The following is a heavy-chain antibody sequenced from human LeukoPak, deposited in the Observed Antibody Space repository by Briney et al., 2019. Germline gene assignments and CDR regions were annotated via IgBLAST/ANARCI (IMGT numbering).Heavy chain of an antibody. Sequence: SVKVSCKASGGTFSSYAISWVRQAPGQGLEWMGRIIPILGIASYAQKFQGRVTMTRDTSTSTVYMELSSLRSEDTAVYYCAREKALAHAFDIWGQGTMVTVSS. CDR1: GGTFSSYA. CDR3: AREKALAHAFDI. V-gene: IGHV1-69*04. J-gene: IGHJ3*02. CDR2: IIPILGIA.